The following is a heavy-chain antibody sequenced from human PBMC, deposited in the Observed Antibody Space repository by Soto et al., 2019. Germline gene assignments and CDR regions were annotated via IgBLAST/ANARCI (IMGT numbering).Heavy chain of an antibody. CDR3: ARVPILSAGMGIDY. Sequence: EVQLVESGGGLVQPGGSLRISCAASGFTFNSYWMHWVRQAPGKGLVWVSRVHGDGTGTNYADSVKGRFTISRDNGKNTLYLHRNSRGAEDTAVYYCARVPILSAGMGIDYWGQGNLVPVSS. CDR1: GFTFNSYW. V-gene: IGHV3-74*01. J-gene: IGHJ4*02. CDR2: VHGDGTGT. D-gene: IGHD2-15*01.